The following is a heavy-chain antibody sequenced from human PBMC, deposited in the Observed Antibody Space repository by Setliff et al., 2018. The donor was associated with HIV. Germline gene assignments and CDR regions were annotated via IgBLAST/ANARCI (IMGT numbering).Heavy chain of an antibody. J-gene: IGHJ4*02. CDR2: ISSSGVM. CDR1: GFTFSAYS. D-gene: IGHD6-13*01. Sequence: GGSLRLSCAASGFTFSAYSMNWVRQAPGKGLEWISYISSSGVMYYADSVRGRFTISRDNGKNSLYLQMNSPRAEDTAVYYCARSKGGSNWPFDYWGQGALVTVSS. V-gene: IGHV3-48*01. CDR3: ARSKGGSNWPFDY.